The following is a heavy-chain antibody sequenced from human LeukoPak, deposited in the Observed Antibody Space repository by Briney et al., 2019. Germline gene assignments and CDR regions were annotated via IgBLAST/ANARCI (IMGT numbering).Heavy chain of an antibody. CDR1: GFTFDDYA. D-gene: IGHD3-10*01. Sequence: GGSLRLSCAASGFTFDDYAMHWVRQAPGKGLEWVSGISWNSGSIGYADSVKGRFTISRDNSKNTLYFQMNTVRTEDTAIYYCAKGVHGSRSTSFADFWGQGTLVTVSS. CDR2: ISWNSGSI. J-gene: IGHJ4*02. V-gene: IGHV3-9*01. CDR3: AKGVHGSRSTSFADF.